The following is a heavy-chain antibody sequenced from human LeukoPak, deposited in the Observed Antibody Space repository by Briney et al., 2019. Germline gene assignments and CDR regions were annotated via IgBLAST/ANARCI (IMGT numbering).Heavy chain of an antibody. CDR3: ARVFRFQRGCGGDCHVFDY. CDR2: ISTYNGNT. Sequence: VASVTVSCKASGYTFSSYGISWVRQAPGQGLEWMGWISTYNGNTNYAQTLQGRVTMTTDTSTSTAYMELRSLRSDDTAVYYCARVFRFQRGCGGDCHVFDYWGQGTLVTVSS. CDR1: GYTFSSYG. J-gene: IGHJ4*02. V-gene: IGHV1-18*01. D-gene: IGHD2-21*02.